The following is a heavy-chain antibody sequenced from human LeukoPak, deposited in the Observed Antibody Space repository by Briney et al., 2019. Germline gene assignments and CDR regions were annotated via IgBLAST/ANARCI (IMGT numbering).Heavy chain of an antibody. J-gene: IGHJ4*02. CDR2: VWYDESNK. CDR1: GFTFRSYD. V-gene: IGHV3-33*06. D-gene: IGHD4-17*01. CDR3: AKDYGGKIFDS. Sequence: GGSLRLSCAASGFTFRSYDMHWVRQAPGKGLEWVAVVWYDESNKYYVDSVKGRFTISRDNSKNTLYLQMNSLRAEDTAVYYCAKDYGGKIFDSWGQGTLVTVSS.